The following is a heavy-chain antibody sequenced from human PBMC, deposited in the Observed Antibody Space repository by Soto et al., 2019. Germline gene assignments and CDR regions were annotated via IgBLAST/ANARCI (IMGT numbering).Heavy chain of an antibody. D-gene: IGHD2-15*01. V-gene: IGHV3-21*01. CDR1: GFNFNSYT. CDR2: ISSSGYI. Sequence: PGGSLRLSCAASGFNFNSYTINWVRQAPGKRLEWLSSISSSGYIFSTDSVRGRFTISRDNAKNSVYLQINSLRAEDTAVYFCERDCSGGSCYHGMDVCGQGTKVTVYS. CDR3: ERDCSGGSCYHGMDV. J-gene: IGHJ6*02.